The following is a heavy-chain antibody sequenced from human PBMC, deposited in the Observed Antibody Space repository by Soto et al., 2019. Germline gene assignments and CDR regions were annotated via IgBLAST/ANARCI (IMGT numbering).Heavy chain of an antibody. CDR2: IYYSGSA. V-gene: IGHV4-59*08. CDR1: GGSISSYY. Sequence: SETLSLTCTVSGGSISSYYWSWIRQPPGKGLEWIGYIYYSGSANYNPSLKSRVTISVDTSKNQFSLKLSSVTAADTAVYYCARRWGRSFDYWGQGTLVTVSS. D-gene: IGHD2-15*01. CDR3: ARRWGRSFDY. J-gene: IGHJ4*02.